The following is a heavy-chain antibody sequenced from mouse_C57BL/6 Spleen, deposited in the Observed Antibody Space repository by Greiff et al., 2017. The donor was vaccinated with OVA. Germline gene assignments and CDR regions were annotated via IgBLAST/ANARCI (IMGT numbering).Heavy chain of an antibody. D-gene: IGHD2-5*01. CDR2: IYPGDGDT. CDR1: GYAFSSSW. V-gene: IGHV1-82*01. Sequence: QVQLQQSGPELVKPGASVKISCKASGYAFSSSWMNWVKQRPGKGLEWIGRIYPGDGDTNYNGKFKGKATLTADKSSSTAYMQLSSLTSEDSAVYFCARSGYSNSFADWGQGTLVTVSA. J-gene: IGHJ3*01. CDR3: ARSGYSNSFAD.